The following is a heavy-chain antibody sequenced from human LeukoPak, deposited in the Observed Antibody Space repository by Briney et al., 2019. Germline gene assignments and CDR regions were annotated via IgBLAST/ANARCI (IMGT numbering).Heavy chain of an antibody. CDR3: AKDLRYCGGDCYPTVFDY. V-gene: IGHV3-23*01. Sequence: GGSLRLSCAASGFTFSSYAMSWVRQAPGKGLEWVSAISGSGGSTYYADSVKGRFTISRDNSKNTLYLQMNSLRAEDTAVYYCAKDLRYCGGDCYPTVFDYWGQGTLVTVSS. CDR2: ISGSGGST. CDR1: GFTFSSYA. D-gene: IGHD2-21*02. J-gene: IGHJ4*02.